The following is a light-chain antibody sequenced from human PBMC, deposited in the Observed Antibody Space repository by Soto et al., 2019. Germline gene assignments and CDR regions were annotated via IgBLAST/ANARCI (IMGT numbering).Light chain of an antibody. CDR1: QSVNSY. J-gene: IGKJ3*01. CDR2: YAS. CDR3: QQRRNWLT. V-gene: IGKV3-11*01. Sequence: EIVLTQSPATLSLSPGERATLSCRASQSVNSYLAWYQQKPGQSPRLLIYYASNRATCIPARFSGSESGTDFTHAISSLEREDSSDYCCQQRRNWLTFGAGTKVDIK.